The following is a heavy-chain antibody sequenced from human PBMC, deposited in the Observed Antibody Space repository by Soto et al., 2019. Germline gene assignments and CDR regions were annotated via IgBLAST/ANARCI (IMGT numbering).Heavy chain of an antibody. Sequence: PGESLKISCKGSGYSFTSYWIGWVRQMPGKGLEWMGIIYPGDSDTRYSPSFQGQVTISADKSISTAYLQWSSLKASDTAMYYCARQSITIFGVVTEPYYYYYMDVWGKGTTVTVSS. J-gene: IGHJ6*03. D-gene: IGHD3-3*01. CDR2: IYPGDSDT. V-gene: IGHV5-51*01. CDR3: ARQSITIFGVVTEPYYYYYMDV. CDR1: GYSFTSYW.